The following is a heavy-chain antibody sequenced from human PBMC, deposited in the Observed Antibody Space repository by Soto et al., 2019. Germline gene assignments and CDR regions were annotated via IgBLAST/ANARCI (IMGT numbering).Heavy chain of an antibody. J-gene: IGHJ6*02. D-gene: IGHD4-17*01. CDR2: IYYSGST. Sequence: QVQLQESGPGLVKPSQTLSLTCTVSGGSISSGGYYWSWIRQHPGKGLEWIGYIYYSGSTYYNPSLKRRVTTPVETSNNQSSLKLSSVTAADTAVYYWAGKRDYGDHVDGMAVWGQGTTVTASS. V-gene: IGHV4-31*03. CDR3: AGKRDYGDHVDGMAV. CDR1: GGSISSGGYY.